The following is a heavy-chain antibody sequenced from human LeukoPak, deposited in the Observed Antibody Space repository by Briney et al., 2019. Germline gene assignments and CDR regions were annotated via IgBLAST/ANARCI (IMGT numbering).Heavy chain of an antibody. J-gene: IGHJ4*02. V-gene: IGHV4-61*02. CDR2: IYTSGST. CDR3: ARGEDSSSSIDY. CDR1: GVSISSGSYY. D-gene: IGHD6-6*01. Sequence: SQTLSLTCTVSGVSISSGSYYWSWIRQPAGKGLEWIGRIYTSGSTNYNPSLKSRVTISVDTSKNQFSLKLSSVTAADTAVYYCARGEDSSSSIDYWGQGTLVTVSS.